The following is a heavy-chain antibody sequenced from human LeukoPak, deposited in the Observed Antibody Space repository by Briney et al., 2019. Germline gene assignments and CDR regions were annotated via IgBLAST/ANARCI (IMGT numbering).Heavy chain of an antibody. Sequence: SQTLSLTCTVSGGSISSGGYYWNWIRQHPGKGLEWVGYTYYSGSTYYNPSLKSRLTISVDTSKNQFALKLTSVTAADTAVYYCVVQGSGYYSPFDYWGQGTLVTVSS. CDR2: TYYSGST. J-gene: IGHJ4*02. V-gene: IGHV4-31*03. D-gene: IGHD3-22*01. CDR3: VVQGSGYYSPFDY. CDR1: GGSISSGGYY.